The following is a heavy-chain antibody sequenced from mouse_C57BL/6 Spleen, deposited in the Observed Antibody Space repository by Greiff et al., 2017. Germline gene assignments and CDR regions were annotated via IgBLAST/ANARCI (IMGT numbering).Heavy chain of an antibody. CDR2: ISSGGSYT. V-gene: IGHV5-6*01. J-gene: IGHJ4*01. D-gene: IGHD2-4*01. CDR3: ARPDDYDGSMDD. CDR1: GFTFSSYG. Sequence: EVQLVESGGDLVKPGGSLKLSCAASGFTFSSYGMSWVRQTPDKRLEWVATISSGGSYTYYPDSVKGRFTISRDNAKNTLYLQMSSLKSEDTAMYYCARPDDYDGSMDDWGQGTSVTVYS.